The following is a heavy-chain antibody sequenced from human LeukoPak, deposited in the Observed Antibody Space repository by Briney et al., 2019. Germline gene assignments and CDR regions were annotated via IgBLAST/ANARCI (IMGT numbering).Heavy chain of an antibody. CDR3: ARKSGWYAYYFDY. J-gene: IGHJ4*02. Sequence: PSETLSLTCAVYGGSFSGYHWSWIRQPPGKGLEWIGEINHSGSTNYNPSLKSRVTISVDTSKNQFSLKLSSVTAADTAVYYCARKSGWYAYYFDYWGQGTLVTVSS. V-gene: IGHV4-34*01. CDR2: INHSGST. CDR1: GGSFSGYH. D-gene: IGHD6-19*01.